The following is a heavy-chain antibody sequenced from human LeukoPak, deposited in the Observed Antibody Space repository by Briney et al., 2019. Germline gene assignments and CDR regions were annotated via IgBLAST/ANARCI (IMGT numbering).Heavy chain of an antibody. CDR1: GGSISTYY. J-gene: IGHJ4*02. D-gene: IGHD4-23*01. Sequence: SETLSLTCTVSGGSISTYYWSWIRQPAGKGLEWIGRIYTSGSTNYNPSLKSRVTISVDTSKNQFSLKLSSVTAADTAVYYCARDIGGNSPYYFDYWGQGTLVTVSS. CDR2: IYTSGST. V-gene: IGHV4-4*07. CDR3: ARDIGGNSPYYFDY.